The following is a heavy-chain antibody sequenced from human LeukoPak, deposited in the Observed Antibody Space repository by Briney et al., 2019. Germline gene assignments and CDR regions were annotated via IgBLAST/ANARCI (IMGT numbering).Heavy chain of an antibody. Sequence: SETLSLTCAVYGGSFSGYYWSWIRQPPGKGLEWIGEINHSGSTNYNPSLKSRVTISVDTSKNQFSLKLNSVTAADTAVYYCARHLLLLPVTDAFDIWGQGTMVTVSS. CDR1: GGSFSGYY. D-gene: IGHD4-11*01. J-gene: IGHJ3*02. CDR3: ARHLLLLPVTDAFDI. CDR2: INHSGST. V-gene: IGHV4-34*01.